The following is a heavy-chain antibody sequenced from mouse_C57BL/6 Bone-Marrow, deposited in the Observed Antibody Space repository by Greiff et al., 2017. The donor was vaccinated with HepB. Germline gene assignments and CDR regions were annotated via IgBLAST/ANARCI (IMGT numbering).Heavy chain of an antibody. CDR2: ISDGGSYT. Sequence: EVKLVESGGGLVKPGGSLKLSCAASGFTFSSYAMSWVRQTPEKRLEWVATISDGGSYTYYPDNVKGRFTISRDNAKNNLYLQMSHLKSEDTAMYYCARVPQGSSYVGDYWGQGTTLTVSS. J-gene: IGHJ2*01. V-gene: IGHV5-4*03. D-gene: IGHD1-1*01. CDR3: ARVPQGSSYVGDY. CDR1: GFTFSSYA.